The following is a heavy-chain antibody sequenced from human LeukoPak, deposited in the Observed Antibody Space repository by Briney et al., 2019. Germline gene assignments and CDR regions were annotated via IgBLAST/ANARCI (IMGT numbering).Heavy chain of an antibody. CDR1: GFTFSSYA. CDR3: ARDRVATIYLFDY. V-gene: IGHV3-30*04. CDR2: ISYDGSNK. D-gene: IGHD5-12*01. J-gene: IGHJ4*02. Sequence: GGSLRLSCAASGFTFSSYAMHWVRQAPGKGLEWVAVISYDGSNKYYADSVKGRFTISRDNSKNTLYLQMNSLRAEDTAVYYCARDRVATIYLFDYWGQGTLVTVSS.